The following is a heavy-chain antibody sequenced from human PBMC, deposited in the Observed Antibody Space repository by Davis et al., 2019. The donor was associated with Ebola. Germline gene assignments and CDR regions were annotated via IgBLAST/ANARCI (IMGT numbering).Heavy chain of an antibody. D-gene: IGHD5-12*01. CDR3: AKLDILYFDY. V-gene: IGHV3-23*01. J-gene: IGHJ4*02. CDR2: ISGSGGST. Sequence: GESLKISCAASRLTSSSYSMNWVRQAPGQGLDWVSAISGSGGSTYYADSVKGRFTISRDNSKNTLYLQMNSLRAEDTAVYYCAKLDILYFDYWGQGTLVTVSS. CDR1: RLTSSSYS.